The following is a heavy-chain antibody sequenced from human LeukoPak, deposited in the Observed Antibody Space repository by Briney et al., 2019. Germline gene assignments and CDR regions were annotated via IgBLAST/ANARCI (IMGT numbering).Heavy chain of an antibody. J-gene: IGHJ6*03. CDR3: ARRTRSFSYTYGDAYYYYYMDV. V-gene: IGHV4-4*07. CDR2: IHTTGGT. Sequence: SETLSLTCTVSGDSISSLYWSWIRQSAGKGLEWIGRIHTTGGTKYNPSLISRVTMSVDTSKNQFSLRLSSVTAADTAPYYCARRTRSFSYTYGDAYYYYYMDVWGKGTTVIVS. CDR1: GDSISSLY. D-gene: IGHD5-18*01.